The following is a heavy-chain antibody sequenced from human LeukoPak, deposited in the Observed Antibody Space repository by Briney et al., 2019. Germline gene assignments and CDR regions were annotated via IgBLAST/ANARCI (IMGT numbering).Heavy chain of an antibody. J-gene: IGHJ5*02. Sequence: SETLSLTCTVSGGSISSYCWSWIRQPPGKGLEWIGEINHSGSTNYNPSLKSRVTISVDTSKNQFSLKLSSVTAADTAVYYCARLRRVVRGKSNWFDPWGQGTLVTVSS. CDR3: ARLRRVVRGKSNWFDP. CDR2: INHSGST. CDR1: GGSISSYC. D-gene: IGHD3-10*01. V-gene: IGHV4-34*01.